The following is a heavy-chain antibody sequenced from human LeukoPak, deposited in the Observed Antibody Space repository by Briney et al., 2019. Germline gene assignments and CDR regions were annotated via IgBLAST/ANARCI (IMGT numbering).Heavy chain of an antibody. CDR1: GFTFHNHG. V-gene: IGHV3-23*01. Sequence: GGSLRLSCEASGFTFHNHGMSWVRQAQGKGLEWISVISGSSMSTYYADSVKGRFTVSRDNSKNTVYLQMSSLRVEDSAIYYCGKDSRPSVTTFRSRWTDYWGQGILVTVSS. CDR2: ISGSSMST. J-gene: IGHJ4*02. CDR3: GKDSRPSVTTFRSRWTDY. D-gene: IGHD4-11*01.